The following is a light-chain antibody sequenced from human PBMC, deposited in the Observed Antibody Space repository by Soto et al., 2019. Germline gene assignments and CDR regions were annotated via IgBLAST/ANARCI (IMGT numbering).Light chain of an antibody. Sequence: DIQMTQSPSSLSASVGDRVTITCRASQSISRYLNWYQQKPGKAPKLLIYAASSLQSGVPARFSGGESGTEFSLPISSMQRADFGTYYCQQSYSIPFTFGPGTKVDVK. V-gene: IGKV1-39*01. CDR3: QQSYSIPFT. CDR2: AAS. CDR1: QSISRY. J-gene: IGKJ3*01.